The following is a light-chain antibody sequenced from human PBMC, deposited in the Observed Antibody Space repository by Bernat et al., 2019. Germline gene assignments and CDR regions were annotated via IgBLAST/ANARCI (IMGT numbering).Light chain of an antibody. J-gene: IGKJ2*01. Sequence: IVLTQSPGTLSLSPGETATLSCRASQSVSSSYLAWYQHKPGQAPRLLMYGTSSRATGITDRFSGSVSGTDITLTISRLAPDGFAVYYCHVYDNSPPSYTFGQGTKLEIQ. V-gene: IGKV3-20*01. CDR3: HVYDNSPPSYT. CDR1: QSVSSSY. CDR2: GTS.